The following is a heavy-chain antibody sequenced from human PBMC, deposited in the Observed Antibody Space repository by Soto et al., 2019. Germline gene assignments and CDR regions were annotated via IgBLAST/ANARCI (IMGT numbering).Heavy chain of an antibody. V-gene: IGHV3-21*01. CDR3: ARIDVGSDYYYYGMDV. D-gene: IGHD3-9*01. CDR2: ISSTSTYI. CDR1: GFTFSTFS. Sequence: GGSLRLSCAASGFTFSTFSMNWVRQAPGKGLEWVSSISSTSTYIYYADSVKGRFTMSRDNAKNSLYLQMNSLRDEDTAVYYCARIDVGSDYYYYGMDVWGQGTTVTVSS. J-gene: IGHJ6*02.